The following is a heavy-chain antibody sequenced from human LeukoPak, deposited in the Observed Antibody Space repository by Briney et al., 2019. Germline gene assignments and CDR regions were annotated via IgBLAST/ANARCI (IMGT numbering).Heavy chain of an antibody. CDR3: ARPYCSGGSCSNWFDP. CDR2: INHSGST. D-gene: IGHD2-15*01. CDR1: GGSFSGYY. V-gene: IGHV4-34*01. J-gene: IGHJ5*02. Sequence: SETLSLTCAVYGGSFSGYYWSWIRQPPGKGLEWIGEINHSGSTNYNPSLKSRVTISVDTSKNQFSLKLSSVTAADTAVYYCARPYCSGGSCSNWFDPWAREPWSPSPQ.